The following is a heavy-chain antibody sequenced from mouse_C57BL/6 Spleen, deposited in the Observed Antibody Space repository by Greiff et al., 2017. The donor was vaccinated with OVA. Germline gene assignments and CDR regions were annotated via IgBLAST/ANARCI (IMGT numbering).Heavy chain of an antibody. V-gene: IGHV2-9*01. CDR2: IWGGGST. CDR1: GFSLTSYG. J-gene: IGHJ4*01. Sequence: QVQLQESGPGLVAPSQSLSITCTVSGFSLTSYGVDWVRQPPGQGLEWLGVIWGGGSTNYNSALMSRLSISKDNSKRQVYLKMNRLQTEDTAMYDGVKRSNYLYAGDYRGQGTSGTVSS. CDR3: VKRSNYLYAGDY. D-gene: IGHD2-5*01.